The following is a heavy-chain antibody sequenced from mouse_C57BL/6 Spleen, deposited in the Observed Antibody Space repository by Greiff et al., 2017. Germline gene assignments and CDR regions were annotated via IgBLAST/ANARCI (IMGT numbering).Heavy chain of an antibody. J-gene: IGHJ2*01. D-gene: IGHD1-1*01. V-gene: IGHV1-19*01. Sequence: VQLQQSGPVLVKPGASVKMSCKASGYTFTDYYMNWVKQSHGKSLEWIGVINPYNGGTSYNQKFKGKATLTVDKSSSTAYMELNSLTSEDSAVYYCARKGAAVVAEFDYWGQGTTLTVSS. CDR2: INPYNGGT. CDR1: GYTFTDYY. CDR3: ARKGAAVVAEFDY.